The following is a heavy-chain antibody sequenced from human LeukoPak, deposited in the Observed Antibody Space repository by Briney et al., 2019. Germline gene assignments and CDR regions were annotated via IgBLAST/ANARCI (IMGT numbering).Heavy chain of an antibody. CDR3: ARGSKWAFDY. D-gene: IGHD1-26*01. CDR2: INHSGST. J-gene: IGHJ4*02. CDR1: GESFSGYY. V-gene: IGHV4-34*01. Sequence: SETLSLTCAVYGESFSGYYWSWIRQPPGKGLEWIGEINHSGSTNYNPSLKSRVTISVDTSKNQFSLKLSSVTAADTAVYYCARGSKWAFDYWGQGTLVTVSS.